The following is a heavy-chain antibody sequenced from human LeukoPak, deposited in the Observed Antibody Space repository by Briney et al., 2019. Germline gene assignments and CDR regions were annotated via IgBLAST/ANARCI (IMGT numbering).Heavy chain of an antibody. Sequence: GGSLRLSCAASGFTFDDYAMHWVRQAPGKGLEWVSGISWNSGSIGYADSVKGRFTISRDNAKNSLYLQMNSQRAEDTALYYCAKDRYMVRGVPWFDPWGQGTLVTVSS. J-gene: IGHJ5*02. CDR3: AKDRYMVRGVPWFDP. D-gene: IGHD3-10*01. V-gene: IGHV3-9*01. CDR2: ISWNSGSI. CDR1: GFTFDDYA.